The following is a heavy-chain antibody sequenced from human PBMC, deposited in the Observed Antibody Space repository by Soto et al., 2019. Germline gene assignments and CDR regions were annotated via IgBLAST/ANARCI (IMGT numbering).Heavy chain of an antibody. J-gene: IGHJ1*01. CDR1: VGSISGYY. CDR3: ARAVGQKYFEH. V-gene: IGHV4-59*01. D-gene: IGHD1-26*01. CDR2: IYYTGST. Sequence: SETLSLTCAVSVGSISGYYWSWIRQPPGKGLEWIGYIYYTGSTYYNPSLKSRVTISLDTSRNQFSLKLTSVTAADTAVYYCARAVGQKYFEHWGQGTLVTVSS.